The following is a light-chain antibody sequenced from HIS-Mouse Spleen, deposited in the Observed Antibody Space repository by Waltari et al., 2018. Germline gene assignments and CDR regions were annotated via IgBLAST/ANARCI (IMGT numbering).Light chain of an antibody. CDR3: SSYAGSNNVV. CDR1: SSDVGGYNY. Sequence: QSALTQPPSASGSPGQSVTISCTGTSSDVGGYNYVPWYQQHPGKAPKLMIYEVSKRPAGVPDRFSGSKSGNTASLTGSGLQAEDEADYYCSSYAGSNNVVFGGGTKLTVL. CDR2: EVS. J-gene: IGLJ2*01. V-gene: IGLV2-8*01.